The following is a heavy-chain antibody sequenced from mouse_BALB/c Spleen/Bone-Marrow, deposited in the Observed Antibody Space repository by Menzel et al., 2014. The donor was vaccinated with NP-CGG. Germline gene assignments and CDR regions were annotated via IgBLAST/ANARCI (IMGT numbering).Heavy chain of an antibody. D-gene: IGHD3-3*01. CDR1: GYAFSSYW. Sequence: VQLHQSGAELVGPWSSVMISCKASGYAFSSYWMHWVQQRPGQGLEWMGQIYPGDGDTNYNGKFKGKAILNADNNTSAAYMKHSRLTSEASAVYCCAKKGHGFDYWGQGTTLTVSS. J-gene: IGHJ2*01. CDR3: AKKGHGFDY. V-gene: IGHV1-80*01. CDR2: IYPGDGDT.